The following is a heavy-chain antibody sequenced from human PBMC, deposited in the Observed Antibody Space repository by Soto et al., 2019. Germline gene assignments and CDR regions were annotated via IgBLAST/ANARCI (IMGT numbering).Heavy chain of an antibody. J-gene: IGHJ4*02. CDR1: GFTFSSYA. CDR3: AKVGVGSLVLRSEVYFDY. Sequence: GGSLRLSCAASGFTFSSYAMSWVRQAPGKGLEWVSAISGSGGSTYYADSVKGRFTISRDNSKNTLYLQMNSLRAEDTAVYYCAKVGVGSLVLRSEVYFDYWGQGTLVTVSS. V-gene: IGHV3-23*01. CDR2: ISGSGGST. D-gene: IGHD3-10*01.